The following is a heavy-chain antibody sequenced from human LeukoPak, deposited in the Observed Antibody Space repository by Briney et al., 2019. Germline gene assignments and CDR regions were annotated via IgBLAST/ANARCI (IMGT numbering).Heavy chain of an antibody. J-gene: IGHJ3*02. V-gene: IGHV4-30-4*01. CDR3: ARTASGYGSRDAFDI. Sequence: SETLSLTCTVSGGSISSGDYYWSWIRQPPGKGLEWIGYIYYSGSTYYSPSLKSRVTISVDTSKNQFSLKLSSVTAADTAVYYCARTASGYGSRDAFDIWGQGTMVTVSS. CDR2: IYYSGST. CDR1: GGSISSGDYY. D-gene: IGHD5-12*01.